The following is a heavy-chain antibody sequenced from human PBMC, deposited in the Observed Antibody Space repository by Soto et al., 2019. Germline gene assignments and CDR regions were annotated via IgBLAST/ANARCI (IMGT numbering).Heavy chain of an antibody. J-gene: IGHJ6*02. V-gene: IGHV4-34*01. CDR3: ARDPYRSYRRRDGLDYYYYGMDL. Sequence: QVQLQQWGAGLLKPSETLSLTCAVYGGSFSGYYWSWIRQPPGKGLEWIGEINHSGSTNYNPSLKSRVTISVDTSKYQFSRKLSSVTDAETAVYYCARDPYRSYRRRDGLDYYYYGMDLWGLGPTVTVSS. CDR2: INHSGST. CDR1: GGSFSGYY. D-gene: IGHD3-16*02.